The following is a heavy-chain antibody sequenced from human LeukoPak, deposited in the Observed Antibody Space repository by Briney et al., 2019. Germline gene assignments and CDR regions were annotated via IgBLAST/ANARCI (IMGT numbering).Heavy chain of an antibody. CDR1: GGTFSSYA. V-gene: IGHV1-69*05. CDR3: ARGSKVPAADRGAFDI. J-gene: IGHJ3*02. Sequence: SVKVSCKASGGTFSSYAISWVRQAPGQGLEWMGGIIPIFGTANYAQKFQGRVTITTDESTSTAYIELSSLRSEDTAVYYCARGSKVPAADRGAFDIWGQGTMVTVSS. D-gene: IGHD2-2*01. CDR2: IIPIFGTA.